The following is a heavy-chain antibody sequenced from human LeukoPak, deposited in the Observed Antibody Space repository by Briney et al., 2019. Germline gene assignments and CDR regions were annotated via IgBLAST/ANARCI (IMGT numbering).Heavy chain of an antibody. CDR3: ARITDLTIFGVVLISGFFDY. Sequence: ASVKVSCKASGYTFTGYYMHWVRQAPGQGLEWMGWINPNSGATNYTRNFQGRVTMTRDTSISTAYMELSRLRSDDTAVYYCARITDLTIFGVVLISGFFDYWGQGTLVTVSS. CDR2: INPNSGAT. J-gene: IGHJ4*02. CDR1: GYTFTGYY. V-gene: IGHV1-2*02. D-gene: IGHD3-3*01.